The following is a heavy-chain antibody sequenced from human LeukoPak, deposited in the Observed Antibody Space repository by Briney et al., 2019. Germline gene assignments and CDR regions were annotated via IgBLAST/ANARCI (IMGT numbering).Heavy chain of an antibody. V-gene: IGHV3-7*01. CDR1: GFTVSSHW. Sequence: GGSLRLSCAASGFTVSSHWMSWVRQAPGKGLEWVANINQDGSEKYYVDSVKGRFTFSRDNAKNSLYLQMNNLRAEDTAVYYCARDGVAAGVYFDCWGPGTLVTVSS. J-gene: IGHJ4*02. D-gene: IGHD6-13*01. CDR2: INQDGSEK. CDR3: ARDGVAAGVYFDC.